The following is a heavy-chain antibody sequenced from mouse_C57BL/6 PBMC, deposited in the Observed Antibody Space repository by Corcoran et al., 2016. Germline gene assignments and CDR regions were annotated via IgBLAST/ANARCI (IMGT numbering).Heavy chain of an antibody. CDR2: IYPGDGDT. V-gene: IGHV1-80*01. J-gene: IGHJ2*01. D-gene: IGHD2-5*01. CDR3: ARFPYSNYFDY. Sequence: QVQLQQSGAELVKPGASVKISCKASGYAFSSYWMNWVKQRPGKGLEWIGQIYPGDGDTNYNGKFKGKATLTADKSSSTAYMQLSSLTSEDSAVYFCARFPYSNYFDYWCQGTTLTVSS. CDR1: GYAFSSYW.